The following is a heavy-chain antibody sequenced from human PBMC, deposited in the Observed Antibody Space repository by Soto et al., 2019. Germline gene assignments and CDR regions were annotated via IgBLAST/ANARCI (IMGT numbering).Heavy chain of an antibody. CDR2: IYYSGST. D-gene: IGHD2-21*02. CDR1: GGSISSSSYY. V-gene: IGHV4-39*01. J-gene: IGHJ4*02. Sequence: PSETLSLTCTVSGGSISSSSYYWGWIRQPPGKGLEWIGSIYYSGSTYYNPSLKSRVTISVDTSTNQFSLKLSSVTAADTAVYYCARHRGVVVTAIPYYFDYWGQGTLVTVSS. CDR3: ARHRGVVVTAIPYYFDY.